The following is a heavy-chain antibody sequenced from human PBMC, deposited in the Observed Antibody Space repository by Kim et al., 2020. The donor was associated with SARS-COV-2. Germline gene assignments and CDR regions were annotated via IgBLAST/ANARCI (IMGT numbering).Heavy chain of an antibody. J-gene: IGHJ4*02. CDR3: ARGQYYDFWSGYSYYFDY. D-gene: IGHD3-3*01. Sequence: SETLSLTCTVSGGSISSYYWSWIRQPPGKGLEWIGYIYYSGSTNYNPSLKSRVTISVDTSKNQFSLKLSSVTAADTAVYYCARGQYYDFWSGYSYYFDYWGQGTLVTVSS. CDR1: GGSISSYY. V-gene: IGHV4-59*13. CDR2: IYYSGST.